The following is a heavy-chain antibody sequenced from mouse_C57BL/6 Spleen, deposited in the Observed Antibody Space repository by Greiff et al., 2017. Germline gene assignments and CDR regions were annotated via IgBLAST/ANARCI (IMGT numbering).Heavy chain of an antibody. D-gene: IGHD2-3*01. CDR3: ARDDGYYRFDY. V-gene: IGHV5-6*01. Sequence: EVQLVESGGDLVKPGGSLKLSCAASGFTFSSYGMSWVRQTPDKRLEWVATISSGGGYTYYPDSVKGRFTITRDKAKNTLYMQLSSLKSEDTAMDYCARDDGYYRFDYWGQGTTLTVSS. J-gene: IGHJ2*01. CDR2: ISSGGGYT. CDR1: GFTFSSYG.